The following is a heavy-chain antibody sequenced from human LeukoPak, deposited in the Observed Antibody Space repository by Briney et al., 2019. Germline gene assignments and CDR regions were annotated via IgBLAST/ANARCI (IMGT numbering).Heavy chain of an antibody. D-gene: IGHD3-22*01. Sequence: PSETLCLTCTVSGGSISSSSYYWGWIRQPPGKGLEWIGSIYYSGSTYYNPSLKSRVTISVDTSKNQFSLRLSSVTAADTAVYYCARARNYYDNSGYYYEGDAFDIWGQGTMVTVSS. CDR3: ARARNYYDNSGYYYEGDAFDI. J-gene: IGHJ3*02. CDR1: GGSISSSSYY. CDR2: IYYSGST. V-gene: IGHV4-39*07.